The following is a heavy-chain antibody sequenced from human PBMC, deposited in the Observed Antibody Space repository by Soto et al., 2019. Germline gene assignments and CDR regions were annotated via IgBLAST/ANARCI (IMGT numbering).Heavy chain of an antibody. CDR2: ISYDGSNK. CDR3: AREADCSGGSCYPFDY. CDR1: GFTFSSYA. J-gene: IGHJ4*02. Sequence: GGSLRLSCAASGFTFSSYAMHWVRQAPGKGLEWVAVISYDGSNKYYADSVKGRFTISRDNSKNTLYLQMNSLRAEDTAVYYCAREADCSGGSCYPFDYWGQGTLVTVSS. D-gene: IGHD2-15*01. V-gene: IGHV3-30-3*01.